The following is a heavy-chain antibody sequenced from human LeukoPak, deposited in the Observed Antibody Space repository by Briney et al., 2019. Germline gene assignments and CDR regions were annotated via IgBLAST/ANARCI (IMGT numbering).Heavy chain of an antibody. CDR3: ARGSSWTVTTGEY. J-gene: IGHJ4*02. Sequence: ASVKVSCKASGYTFTSYAMHWVRQAPGQRLEWMGWINAGNGNTKYSQKFQGRVTITRDTSASTAYMELSSLRSEDTAVYYCARGSSWTVTTGEYWGQGTLVTVSS. V-gene: IGHV1-3*01. D-gene: IGHD4-17*01. CDR2: INAGNGNT. CDR1: GYTFTSYA.